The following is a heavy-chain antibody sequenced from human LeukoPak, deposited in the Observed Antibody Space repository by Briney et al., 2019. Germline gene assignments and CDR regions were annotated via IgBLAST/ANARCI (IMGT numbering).Heavy chain of an antibody. CDR1: GFTVSSNY. D-gene: IGHD3-22*01. Sequence: GGSLRLSCAASGFTVSSNYMSWVRQAPGKGLEWVSVIYSGGSTYYADSVKGRFTISRDNSKNTLYLQMNSLRAEDTAAYYCARYYYDSSGPVPYWGQGTPVTVSS. CDR3: ARYYYDSSGPVPY. J-gene: IGHJ4*02. V-gene: IGHV3-53*01. CDR2: IYSGGST.